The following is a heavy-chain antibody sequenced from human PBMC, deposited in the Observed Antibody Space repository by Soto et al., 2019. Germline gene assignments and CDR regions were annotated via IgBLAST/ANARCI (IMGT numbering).Heavy chain of an antibody. Sequence: QVQLVESGGGVVQPGRSLRLSCAASGFTFSSYGMHWVRQAPGKGLEWVAVISYDGSDKYYADSVKGRFTISRDNSNNTLYLQMGSLRAEDTAVYYCAKGVVVATTDFQHWGQGTLVTVSS. CDR1: GFTFSSYG. J-gene: IGHJ1*01. CDR3: AKGVVVATTDFQH. D-gene: IGHD2-15*01. V-gene: IGHV3-30*18. CDR2: ISYDGSDK.